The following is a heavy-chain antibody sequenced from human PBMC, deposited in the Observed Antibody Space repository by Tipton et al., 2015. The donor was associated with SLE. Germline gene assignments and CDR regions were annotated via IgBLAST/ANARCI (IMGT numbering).Heavy chain of an antibody. J-gene: IGHJ6*02. Sequence: SLRLSCAASGFTFDDFTMHWVRQAPGKGLEWVSGISWNSEIIHYADSVKGRFASSRDDSKNTLYLQMNSLTTEDTAVYFCAKGLIFVGYYYGLDIWGQGTTVSVSS. CDR3: AKGLIFVGYYYGLDI. CDR1: GFTFDDFT. D-gene: IGHD3-9*01. V-gene: IGHV3-9*01. CDR2: ISWNSEII.